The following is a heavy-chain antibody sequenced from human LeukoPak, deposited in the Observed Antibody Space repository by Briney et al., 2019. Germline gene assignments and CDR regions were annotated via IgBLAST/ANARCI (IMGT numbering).Heavy chain of an antibody. CDR1: GFTFSDYY. V-gene: IGHV3-11*01. CDR3: ARVWYSGSYPVNY. CDR2: ISSSGSTI. Sequence: GGSLRLSCAASGFTFSDYYMSWIRQAPGKGLEWVSYISSSGSTIHQADSVKGRFTITRDNAKNSLCLQMNSLRAEDTAVYYCARVWYSGSYPVNYWGQGTLVTVSS. D-gene: IGHD1-26*01. J-gene: IGHJ4*02.